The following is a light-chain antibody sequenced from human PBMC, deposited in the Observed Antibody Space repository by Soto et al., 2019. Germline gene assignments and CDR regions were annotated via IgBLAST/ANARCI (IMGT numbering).Light chain of an antibody. CDR1: QSLSSSY. V-gene: IGKV3-20*01. Sequence: EIGLTQSPGALSLSPGEGATISCRASQSLSSSYVAWYQQKVGQPPRLLIYGASNRATGIPDRFSGSWSGTEFTLTISRLEPEDFAVYYCQQYGISPSYTFAQGTKVDIK. CDR2: GAS. CDR3: QQYGISPSYT. J-gene: IGKJ2*01.